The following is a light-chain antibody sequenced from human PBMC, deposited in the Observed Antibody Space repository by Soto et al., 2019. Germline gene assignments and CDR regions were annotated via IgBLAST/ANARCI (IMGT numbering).Light chain of an antibody. CDR3: QQYGRSPFT. CDR2: GAS. V-gene: IGKV3-20*01. J-gene: IGKJ3*01. CDR1: QSVSSSY. Sequence: EIVLTQSPGTLSLSPGERATLSCRASQSVSSSYLAWYQQKPGQAPRFLIYGASSRATGIPDRFSGSGSGTDFTLTISRLEPEDFAVYYCQQYGRSPFTFGPGTKVDIK.